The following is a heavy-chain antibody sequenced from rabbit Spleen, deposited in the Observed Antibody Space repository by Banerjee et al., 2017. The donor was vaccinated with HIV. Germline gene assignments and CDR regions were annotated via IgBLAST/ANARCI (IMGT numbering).Heavy chain of an antibody. CDR3: VRDRADIGGDYGPYYFDL. J-gene: IGHJ4*01. D-gene: IGHD2-1*01. CDR1: GFSFSSSYY. Sequence: QSLEESGGGLVQPEGSLTLTCTASGFSFSSSYYMCWVRQAPGKGLEWIGYIYPLFRITYYASWVNGRFTISSHNAQNTLYLQLNSLIAADTATYFCVRDRADIGGDYGPYYFDLWGPGTLVTVS. CDR2: IYPLFRIT. V-gene: IGHV1S40*01.